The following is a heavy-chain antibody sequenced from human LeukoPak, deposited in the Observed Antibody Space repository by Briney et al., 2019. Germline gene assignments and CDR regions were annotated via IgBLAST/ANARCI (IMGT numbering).Heavy chain of an antibody. CDR3: AAQWEILRMFDY. J-gene: IGHJ4*02. V-gene: IGHV3-23*01. Sequence: GGSLRLSCAASGFTFSSYAMSWVRQAPGKGLEWVSAISGSGGSTYYADSVKGRFTISRDNSKNTLYLQMNSLRAEDTAVYYCAAQWEILRMFDYWGQGTLVTVSS. D-gene: IGHD1-26*01. CDR1: GFTFSSYA. CDR2: ISGSGGST.